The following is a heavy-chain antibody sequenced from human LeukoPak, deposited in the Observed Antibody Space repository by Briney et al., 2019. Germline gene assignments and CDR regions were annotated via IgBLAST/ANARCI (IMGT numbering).Heavy chain of an antibody. D-gene: IGHD3-10*01. J-gene: IGHJ4*02. V-gene: IGHV4-4*07. Sequence: SETLSLTCTVSGGSISPYYWSWIRQPAGKGLEWIGRIYTTGSINYNPSLNSRVTMSVDTSKNQFSLKLSSVTAADTAVYYCARDVGPGVYYFDYWGQGILVTVSS. CDR2: IYTTGSI. CDR3: ARDVGPGVYYFDY. CDR1: GGSISPYY.